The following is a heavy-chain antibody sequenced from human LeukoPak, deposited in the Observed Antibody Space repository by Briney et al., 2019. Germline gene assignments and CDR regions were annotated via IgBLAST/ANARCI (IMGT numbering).Heavy chain of an antibody. D-gene: IGHD5-24*01. J-gene: IGHJ4*02. CDR1: GFTFSSYW. CDR3: AREMATMRDY. CDR2: INSDGSST. Sequence: PGGSLRLSCAASGFTFSSYWMHWVRQAPGKGLEWVSRINSDGSSTSYADSVKGRFTISRDNAKNTLYLQMNSLRAEDTAVYYCAREMATMRDYWGQGTLVTVSS. V-gene: IGHV3-74*01.